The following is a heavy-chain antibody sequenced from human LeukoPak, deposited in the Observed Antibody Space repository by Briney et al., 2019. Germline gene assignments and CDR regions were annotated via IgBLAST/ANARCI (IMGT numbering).Heavy chain of an antibody. D-gene: IGHD1-26*01. CDR1: GFTFSNYS. J-gene: IGHJ4*02. CDR3: ARVSGRLSYYFDY. CDR2: IYSGGST. Sequence: GGSLRLSCAVSGFTFSNYSMNWVRQAPGKGLEWVSVIYSGGSTYYADSVKGRFTISRDNSKNTLYLQMNSLRAEDTAVYYCARVSGRLSYYFDYWGQGTLVTVSS. V-gene: IGHV3-53*01.